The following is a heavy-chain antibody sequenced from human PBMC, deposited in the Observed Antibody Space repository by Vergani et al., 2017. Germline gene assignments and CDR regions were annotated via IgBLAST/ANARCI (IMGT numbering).Heavy chain of an antibody. Sequence: QVQLQQWGAGLLKPSQTLSLTCTVSGGSISSGGYYWSWIRQHPGKGLEWIGYIYYSGSTYYNPSLKSRVTISVDTSKNQFSLKLSSVTAADTAVYYCARVKGAARSFDYWGQGTLVTVSS. CDR2: IYYSGST. CDR1: GGSISSGGYY. V-gene: IGHV4-31*03. D-gene: IGHD6-6*01. J-gene: IGHJ4*02. CDR3: ARVKGAARSFDY.